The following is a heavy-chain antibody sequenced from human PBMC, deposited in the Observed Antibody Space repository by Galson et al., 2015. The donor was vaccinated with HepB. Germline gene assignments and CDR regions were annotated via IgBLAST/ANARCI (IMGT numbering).Heavy chain of an antibody. V-gene: IGHV1-69*04. CDR2: IIPMLGIT. CDR1: GGTFSSYG. Sequence: SVKVSCKASGGTFSSYGISWVRQAPGQGLEWMGRIIPMLGITKYAQKFQGRVTMTADKSTSTAYMELSSLRSEDTAVYYCANTYHDISSGYDNWFDPWGQGTLVTVSS. D-gene: IGHD3-3*01. CDR3: ANTYHDISSGYDNWFDP. J-gene: IGHJ5*02.